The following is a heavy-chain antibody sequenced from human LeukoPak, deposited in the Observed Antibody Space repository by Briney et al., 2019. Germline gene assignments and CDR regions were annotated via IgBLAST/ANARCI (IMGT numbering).Heavy chain of an antibody. CDR2: IDPYNGHT. CDR3: ARGMGNEGLTS. J-gene: IGHJ3*01. V-gene: IGHV1-18*01. D-gene: IGHD7-27*01. Sequence: GASVKVSCKASGYTFTNYGISWVRQAPGQGLEWMGWIDPYNGHTNRAQNFQGRVTMSTDTLTNTADMELTRLRSGDTAVYYCARGMGNEGLTSWGPGTLVTVSS. CDR1: GYTFTNYG.